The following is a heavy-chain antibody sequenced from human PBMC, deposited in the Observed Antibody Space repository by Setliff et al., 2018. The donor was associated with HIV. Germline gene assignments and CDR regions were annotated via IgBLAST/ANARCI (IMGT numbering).Heavy chain of an antibody. CDR3: ANPPLKGHLGVGFDY. V-gene: IGHV1-18*01. D-gene: IGHD3-16*01. Sequence: ASVKVSCKASGYTFPNYGITWVRQAPGQGLEWMGWISAYTANTNYAQNLQGRVTLTRNMLYLQMNSLRAEDTAVYYCANPPLKGHLGVGFDYWGQGTQVTVSS. CDR1: GYTFPNYG. J-gene: IGHJ4*02. CDR2: ISAYTANT.